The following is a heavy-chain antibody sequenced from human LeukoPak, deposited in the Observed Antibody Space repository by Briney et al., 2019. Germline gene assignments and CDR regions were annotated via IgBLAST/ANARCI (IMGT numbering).Heavy chain of an antibody. J-gene: IGHJ2*01. Sequence: SETLSLTCTVSGVSITSGTSYWGWIRQPPGKGLEFIGNIYYTGTTFYNPSLKSRITMSVDTSKNQFSLKLSSVTAADTAVYYCARLGGTYLRYWFFDLWGRGTLVTVPS. CDR3: ARLGGTYLRYWFFDL. CDR1: GVSITSGTSY. V-gene: IGHV4-39*01. D-gene: IGHD1-26*01. CDR2: IYYTGTT.